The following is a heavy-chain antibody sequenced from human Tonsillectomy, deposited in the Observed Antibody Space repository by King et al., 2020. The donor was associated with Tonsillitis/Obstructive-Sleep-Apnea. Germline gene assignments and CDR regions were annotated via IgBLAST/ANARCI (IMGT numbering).Heavy chain of an antibody. CDR2: IDPSDSYS. CDR3: ASAYYYYYMDV. Sequence: EVQLVESGAEVKKPGESLRISCKGSGYSFTSNWISWVRQMPGKGLEWMGRIDPSDSYSNYRPSFQGHVTISADKSISTAYLQWSSLKASDTAMYYCASAYYYYYMDVWGKGTTVTVSS. CDR1: GYSFTSNW. V-gene: IGHV5-10-1*01. J-gene: IGHJ6*03.